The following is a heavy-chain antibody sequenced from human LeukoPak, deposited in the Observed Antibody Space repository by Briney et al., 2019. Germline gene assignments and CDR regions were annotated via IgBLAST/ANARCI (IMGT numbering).Heavy chain of an antibody. CDR1: GFTFDDYA. CDR3: AKHHCSSTSCYRVFDF. Sequence: GGSLRLSCAASGFTFDDYAMHWVRQAPGKGLEWVSGISGSGGTTYYADSVKGRFTISRDNSKNTLYLQMNSLRAEDTAVYYCAKHHCSSTSCYRVFDFWGQGTLVTDSS. D-gene: IGHD2-2*02. V-gene: IGHV3-23*01. CDR2: ISGSGGTT. J-gene: IGHJ4*02.